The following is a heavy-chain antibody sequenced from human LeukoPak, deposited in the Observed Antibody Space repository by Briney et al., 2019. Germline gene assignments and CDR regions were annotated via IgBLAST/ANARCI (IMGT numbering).Heavy chain of an antibody. V-gene: IGHV3-33*01. J-gene: IGHJ4*02. CDR2: IWYDGRNK. CDR1: GFTFHDYG. D-gene: IGHD6-19*01. CDR3: AGGYSSGWYDY. Sequence: GGSLRLSCAASGFTFHDYGMHWVRQAPGKGLEWVAFIWYDGRNKYYADSVKGRFAISRDNAKSSLYLQMNSLRAEDTAVYYCAGGYSSGWYDYWGQGTLVTVSS.